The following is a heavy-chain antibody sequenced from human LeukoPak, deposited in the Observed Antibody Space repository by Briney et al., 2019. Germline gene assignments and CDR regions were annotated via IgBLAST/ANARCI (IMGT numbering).Heavy chain of an antibody. J-gene: IGHJ4*02. V-gene: IGHV3-53*01. D-gene: IGHD2-2*01. CDR2: IYSGGTT. CDR3: ARGSSRAFDY. Sequence: GSLRLSCAASGFTVSSNYMSWVRQAPGKGLEWVSVIYSGGTTNHADSVKGRFTVSRDNSKNTLYLQMNSLRAEDTAVYFSARGSSRAFDYWGQGTLVTVSS. CDR1: GFTVSSNY.